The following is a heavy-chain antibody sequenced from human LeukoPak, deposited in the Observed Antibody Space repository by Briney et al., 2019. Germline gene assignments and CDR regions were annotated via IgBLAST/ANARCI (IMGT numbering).Heavy chain of an antibody. Sequence: GGSLRLSCAVSGFTFSSYGMHWVRQAPGKGLEWVAVIWYDGSNKYYADSVKGRFTISRDNSKNTLYLQMNSLRAEDTAVYYCARSDGYGDYVVHYWGQGTLVTVSS. J-gene: IGHJ4*02. CDR3: ARSDGYGDYVVHY. V-gene: IGHV3-33*01. CDR2: IWYDGSNK. CDR1: GFTFSSYG. D-gene: IGHD4-17*01.